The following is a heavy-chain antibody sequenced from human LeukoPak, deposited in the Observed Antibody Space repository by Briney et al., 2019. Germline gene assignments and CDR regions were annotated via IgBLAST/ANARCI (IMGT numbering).Heavy chain of an antibody. Sequence: GASVTVSCKASGFSLTDHYMHWLRQAPGQGLEWMGWVNGKRGDTNYAQQFQDRVLMTRDTSINTIYMELTRLTTDDTATYYCARDFSWVPDWWGQGTLVTVSS. CDR3: ARDFSWVPDW. J-gene: IGHJ4*02. CDR1: GFSLTDHY. V-gene: IGHV1-2*02. CDR2: VNGKRGDT. D-gene: IGHD2-15*01.